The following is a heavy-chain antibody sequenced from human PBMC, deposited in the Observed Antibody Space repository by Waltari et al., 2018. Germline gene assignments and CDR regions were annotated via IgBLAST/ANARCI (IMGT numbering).Heavy chain of an antibody. CDR1: GGTFSSYA. CDR3: ARFDSSEPRSLHFDY. D-gene: IGHD3-22*01. CDR2: IIPIFGTA. Sequence: QVQLVQSGAEVQKPGSSVKVSCKASGGTFSSYAHSWMRQAPGQGLEWMGGIIPIFGTANYAQKFQGRVTITADESTSTAYMELSSLRSEDTAVYYCARFDSSEPRSLHFDYWGQGTLVTVSS. V-gene: IGHV1-69*01. J-gene: IGHJ4*02.